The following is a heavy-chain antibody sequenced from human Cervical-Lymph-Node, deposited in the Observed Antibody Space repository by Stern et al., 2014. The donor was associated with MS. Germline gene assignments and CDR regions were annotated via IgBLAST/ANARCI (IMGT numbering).Heavy chain of an antibody. Sequence: QLVQSGGGVVQPGRSLRLSCVASGFNLSNSGIHWVRQAPGKGLEWMAVISYDGTRKFYADSLKGRFTVTRDNSKNTVYLQMNSLSGDDTATYYCSRQGLWGQGTLVTVSS. CDR3: SRQGL. V-gene: IGHV3-30*03. CDR2: ISYDGTRK. CDR1: GFNLSNSG. J-gene: IGHJ4*02.